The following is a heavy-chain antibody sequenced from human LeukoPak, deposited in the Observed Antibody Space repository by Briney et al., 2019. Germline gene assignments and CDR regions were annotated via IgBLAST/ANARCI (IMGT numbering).Heavy chain of an antibody. Sequence: GGSLRLSCAASGFTFSSYGMHWVRQAPGKGLEWVAVMRYDGTNKYYADSVKGRFTISRDNSKNTLYLQMNSLRVEDTAVYYCAKNYREGSGASPHDYWGQGPGVTVSS. J-gene: IGHJ4*02. V-gene: IGHV3-30*02. CDR2: MRYDGTNK. CDR1: GFTFSSYG. D-gene: IGHD2-15*01. CDR3: AKNYREGSGASPHDY.